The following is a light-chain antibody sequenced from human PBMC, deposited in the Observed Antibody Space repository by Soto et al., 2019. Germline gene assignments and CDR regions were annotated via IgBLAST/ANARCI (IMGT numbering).Light chain of an antibody. CDR1: QTVPSR. CDR3: QQYKYGSPIT. J-gene: IGKJ5*01. CDR2: GAS. Sequence: EIVMTQSPSTLSASPGECVTLSCRASQTVPSRIAWYQQKPGQAPSLLIYGASTRATGVPDRFSGTGSGTEFTLTISSRKSEDYAVYYCQQYKYGSPITFGQGTRVDIK. V-gene: IGKV3-15*01.